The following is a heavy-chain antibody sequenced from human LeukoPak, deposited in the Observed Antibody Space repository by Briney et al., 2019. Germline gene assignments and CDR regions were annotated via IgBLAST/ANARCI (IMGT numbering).Heavy chain of an antibody. J-gene: IGHJ4*02. D-gene: IGHD5-18*01. CDR2: VYYSGST. Sequence: SETLSLTCTVSGGSVSSGRYYWSWIRQPPGKGLEWIGYVYYSGSTNYNRSLKSRVTISVDTSKNQFSLRLSSLTAADTAVYYCARGALDTKTRFDYWGQGTLVTVSS. V-gene: IGHV4-61*01. CDR3: ARGALDTKTRFDY. CDR1: GGSVSSGRYY.